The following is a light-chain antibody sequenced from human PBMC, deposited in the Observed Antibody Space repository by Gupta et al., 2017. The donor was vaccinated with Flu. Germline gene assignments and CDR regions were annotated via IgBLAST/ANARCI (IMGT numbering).Light chain of an antibody. Sequence: GKRDRTDSGGNNIGSIIVHCYQQRPGQAPGLVIWDDRDRPSGIPDRFSGSKSGNTATLTISRVEAGDEADYDCQVWDTNSDHGVFGGGPKLTGL. CDR1: NIGSII. V-gene: IGLV3-21*03. J-gene: IGLJ3*02. CDR2: DDR. CDR3: QVWDTNSDHGV.